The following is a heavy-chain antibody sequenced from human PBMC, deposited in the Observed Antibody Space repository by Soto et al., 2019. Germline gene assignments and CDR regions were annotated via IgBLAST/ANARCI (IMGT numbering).Heavy chain of an antibody. J-gene: IGHJ4*02. CDR1: GGSISSYY. V-gene: IGHV4-59*01. D-gene: IGHD3-22*01. CDR2: IYYSGST. CDR3: AAEYYYGSSDPKGRID. Sequence: SETLSLTCTVSGGSISSYYLSWIRQPPGKGLEWIGYIYYSGSTNYNPSLKSRVTISVDTSKNQFSLKLSSVTAADTAVYYCAAEYYYGSSDPKGRIDWGQGTLVTVSS.